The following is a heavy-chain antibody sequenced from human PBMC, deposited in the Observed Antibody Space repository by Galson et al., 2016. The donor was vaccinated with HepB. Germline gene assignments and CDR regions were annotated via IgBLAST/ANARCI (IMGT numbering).Heavy chain of an antibody. CDR2: ISWDGDNI. D-gene: IGHD5-24*01. J-gene: IGHJ5*02. CDR1: GFIFDDYS. CDR3: TKDGRPWVATMDAYFDP. V-gene: IGHV3-9*01. Sequence: SLRLSCAASGFIFDDYSMHWVRQTPGKGLEWVSGISWDGDNIGYADSVKGRFTISRDNAKNSLYLEMNSLRAEDTALYYCTKDGRPWVATMDAYFDPWGQGALVTVSS.